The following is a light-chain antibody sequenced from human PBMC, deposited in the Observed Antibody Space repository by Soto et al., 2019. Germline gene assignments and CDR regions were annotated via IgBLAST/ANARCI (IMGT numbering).Light chain of an antibody. V-gene: IGLV2-11*01. CDR1: SSDVGGYNY. CDR3: CSYAGSNTYV. Sequence: QSALTQPRSVSGSPGQSVTISCTGTSSDVGGYNYVSWYQQHPGKAPKLMIYDVSKRPSGVPDRFSGSKSGNTASLTISGQQAEDEADYYCCSYAGSNTYVFGTGTKVTVL. CDR2: DVS. J-gene: IGLJ1*01.